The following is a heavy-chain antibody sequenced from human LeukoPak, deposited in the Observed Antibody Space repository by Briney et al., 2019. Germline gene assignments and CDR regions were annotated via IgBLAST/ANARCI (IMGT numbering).Heavy chain of an antibody. CDR2: ISYKGRN. Sequence: SSETLSLTCAVYGGSLRGYYWSRIRQPPGKGSEGIGDISYKGRNKYNPSLKGRVAMSVDKAKNQFSLKLSSVSAADTAMYYCATRRRDCSGDSCFLLDYWGQGTLVTVSS. J-gene: IGHJ4*02. V-gene: IGHV4-59*08. CDR3: ATRRRDCSGDSCFLLDY. CDR1: GGSLRGYY. D-gene: IGHD2-15*01.